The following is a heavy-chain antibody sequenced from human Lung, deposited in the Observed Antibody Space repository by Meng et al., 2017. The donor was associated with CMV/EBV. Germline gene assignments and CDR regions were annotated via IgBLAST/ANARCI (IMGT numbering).Heavy chain of an antibody. CDR2: INPSGGST. CDR1: GYTFTSYY. D-gene: IGHD3-10*01. Sequence: ASXXVSCKASGYTFTSYYMHWVRHAPGQGLEWMGIINPSGGSTSYAQKFQGRVTMTRDTSTSTVYMELSSLRSEDTAVYYCATYGSWRSLDDWGQGTLVTVSS. CDR3: ATYGSWRSLDD. J-gene: IGHJ4*02. V-gene: IGHV1-46*01.